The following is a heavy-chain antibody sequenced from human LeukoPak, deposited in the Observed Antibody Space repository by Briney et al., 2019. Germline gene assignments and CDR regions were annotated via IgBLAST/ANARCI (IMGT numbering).Heavy chain of an antibody. J-gene: IGHJ3*02. CDR2: ISGGGDDT. Sequence: GGSLRLSCAVSGFIFSSSAMSWVRQAPGKGLEWVSAISGGGDDTSYADSVKGRFTISRDNSKNTVYLQMNSLRAEDTAVYYCARGWVVATGAFDMWGQGTMVTVSS. CDR1: GFIFSSSA. V-gene: IGHV3-23*01. CDR3: ARGWVVATGAFDM. D-gene: IGHD1-1*01.